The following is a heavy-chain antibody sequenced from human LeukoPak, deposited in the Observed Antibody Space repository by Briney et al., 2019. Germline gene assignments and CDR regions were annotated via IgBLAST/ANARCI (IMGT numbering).Heavy chain of an antibody. CDR2: IKQDGSEK. J-gene: IGHJ4*02. Sequence: PGGSLRLSCAASGFTFNRRGMHWVRQAPGKGLEWVANIKQDGSEKYYVDSVKGRFTISRDNAKNSLYLQMNSLRAEDTAVYYCAKRRAYFDWLFRNYYFDYWGQGTLVTVSS. CDR1: GFTFNRRG. V-gene: IGHV3-7*01. CDR3: AKRRAYFDWLFRNYYFDY. D-gene: IGHD3-9*01.